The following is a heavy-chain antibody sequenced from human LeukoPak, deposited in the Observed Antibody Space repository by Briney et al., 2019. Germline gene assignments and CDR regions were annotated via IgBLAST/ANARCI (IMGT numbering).Heavy chain of an antibody. CDR2: IYYSGST. V-gene: IGHV4-31*03. Sequence: SETLSLTCTVSGGSISSGGYYWSWIRQHPGKGLEWIGYIYYSGSTYYNPPLKSRVTISVDTSKNQISLKVTSVTAAETAVYYCARLGWGYDSGVVDVWGQGTTVTVSS. D-gene: IGHD3-3*01. CDR3: ARLGWGYDSGVVDV. CDR1: GGSISSGGYY. J-gene: IGHJ6*02.